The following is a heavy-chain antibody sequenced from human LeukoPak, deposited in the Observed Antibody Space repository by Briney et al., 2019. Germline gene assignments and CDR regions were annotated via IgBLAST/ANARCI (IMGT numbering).Heavy chain of an antibody. D-gene: IGHD2-2*01. CDR2: IIPILGIA. Sequence: SVKVSCKASGGTFSSYAISWVRQAPGQGLEWMGRIIPILGIANYAQKLQGRVTMTEDTSTDTAYMELSSLRSEDTAVYYCATPTSQYQLPLQHWGQGTLVTVSS. CDR1: GGTFSSYA. CDR3: ATPTSQYQLPLQH. J-gene: IGHJ1*01. V-gene: IGHV1-69*04.